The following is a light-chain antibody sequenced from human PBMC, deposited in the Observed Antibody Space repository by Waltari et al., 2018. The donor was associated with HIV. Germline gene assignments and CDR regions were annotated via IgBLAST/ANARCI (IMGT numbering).Light chain of an antibody. CDR1: ESIFNF. V-gene: IGKV1-39*01. J-gene: IGKJ3*01. CDR3: QQTYRIPLT. Sequence: DLPMNQTPSSLSASIGDRVTITCRASESIFNFVNWYQQKPGKAPQVLIYHASGLLGGVPSRFSGRASGADYTLTISNVQPEDFATYFCQQTYRIPLTFGPGTKVDIK. CDR2: HAS.